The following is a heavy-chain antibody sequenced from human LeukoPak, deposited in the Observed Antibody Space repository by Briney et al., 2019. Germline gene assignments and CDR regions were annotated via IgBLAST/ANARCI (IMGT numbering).Heavy chain of an antibody. CDR1: GFTFSSYA. V-gene: IGHV3-23*01. D-gene: IGHD1-26*01. Sequence: GGSLRLSCAASGFTFSSYAMSWVRQAPGKGLEWVSVISSTGTTYYAGSVKGRFTISRDNSKNTLYLQMNSLRAEDTAVYYCANGEWELKSDYWGQGTLVTVSS. CDR2: ISSTGTT. CDR3: ANGEWELKSDY. J-gene: IGHJ4*02.